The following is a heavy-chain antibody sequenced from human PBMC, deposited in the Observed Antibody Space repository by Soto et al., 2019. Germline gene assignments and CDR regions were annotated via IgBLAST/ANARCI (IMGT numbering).Heavy chain of an antibody. CDR1: GLTCSVSD. J-gene: IGHJ1*01. V-gene: IGHV3-23*01. CDR3: ATVNNTSRSFNF. Sequence: EVQLLESGGGLVQPGGSLRLSCVASGLTCSVSDMTWVRQAPGKGLELVSTTGLSGRTTYYADSVKGRFTVSRDNSKNTLDLQLSSLRAEDTAVYYCATVNNTSRSFNFWGRGSLVTVA. D-gene: IGHD4-17*01. CDR2: TGLSGRTT.